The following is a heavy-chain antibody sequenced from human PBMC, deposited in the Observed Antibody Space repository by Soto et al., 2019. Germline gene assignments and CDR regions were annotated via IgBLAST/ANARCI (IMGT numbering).Heavy chain of an antibody. CDR2: INSDGRST. J-gene: IGHJ4*02. Sequence: GGSLRLSCAASGFTLSSYWMHWVRQAPGKGLVWVSRINSDGRSTTYADSVKGRFTISRDNAKNTLYLQMNSLRAEDTAVYYCARGGDFWTLFDYWGQGILVTVSS. D-gene: IGHD3-3*01. V-gene: IGHV3-74*03. CDR3: ARGGDFWTLFDY. CDR1: GFTLSSYW.